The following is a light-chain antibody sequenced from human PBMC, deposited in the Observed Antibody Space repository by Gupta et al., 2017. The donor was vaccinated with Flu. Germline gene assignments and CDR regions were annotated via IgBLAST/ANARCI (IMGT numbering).Light chain of an antibody. CDR2: NAS. Sequence: GDRVTIACRASQSISIYLKWYQQKPGKAPNRLIFNASTWQSGVPSNFSGGGSGTEFALTISSLQPEDFATDYCRQNYDKSSTFGQGTKVEIK. CDR3: RQNYDKSST. V-gene: IGKV1-39*01. CDR1: QSISIY. J-gene: IGKJ1*01.